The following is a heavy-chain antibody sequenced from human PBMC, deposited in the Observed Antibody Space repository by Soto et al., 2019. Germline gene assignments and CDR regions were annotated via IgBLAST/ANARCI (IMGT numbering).Heavy chain of an antibody. Sequence: ASVKVSCKASGYTFTAYYMHWVRQAPGQGLEWMGWINPNSGGTNYAQKFQGRVTMTRDTSISTAYMELSRLRSDDTAVYYCARCMITFGGVIVFDYWGQGTLVTVSS. CDR3: ARCMITFGGVIVFDY. D-gene: IGHD3-16*02. CDR1: GYTFTAYY. CDR2: INPNSGGT. J-gene: IGHJ4*02. V-gene: IGHV1-2*02.